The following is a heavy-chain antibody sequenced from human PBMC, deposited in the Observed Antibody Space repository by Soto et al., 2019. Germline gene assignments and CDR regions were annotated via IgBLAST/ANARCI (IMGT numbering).Heavy chain of an antibody. J-gene: IGHJ4*02. Sequence: EVQLVESGGGLVKPGGSLRLSCVTSGITFSSYGMNWVRQAPGKGLEGVSSISYSTSHIYYADSVRGRFTISRDNAKNSLYLQMDSLRAEDTAMYYCAGHLASRYSDSWYKGWHVDYWGQGTLVTVSS. V-gene: IGHV3-21*01. CDR1: GITFSSYG. CDR2: ISYSTSHI. D-gene: IGHD1-26*01. CDR3: AGHLASRYSDSWYKGWHVDY.